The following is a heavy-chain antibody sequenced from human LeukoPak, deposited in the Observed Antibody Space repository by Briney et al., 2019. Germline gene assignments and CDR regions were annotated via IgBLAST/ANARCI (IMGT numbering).Heavy chain of an antibody. CDR2: IFYNGNT. V-gene: IGHV4-39*07. D-gene: IGHD3-9*01. CDR1: GGSISSGSHY. J-gene: IGHJ4*02. CDR3: ARESGYYDLLTTYYYFDS. Sequence: SETLSLTCIVSGGSISSGSHYWGWIRQPPGKGLEWIGSIFYNGNTYFNRSLKSRVTISVDTSENQFSLKLSSVAAADTAVYYCARESGYYDLLTTYYYFDSWGQGALVTVSS.